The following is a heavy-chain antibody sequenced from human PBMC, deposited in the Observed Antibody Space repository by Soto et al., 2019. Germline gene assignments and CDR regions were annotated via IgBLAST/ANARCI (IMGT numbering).Heavy chain of an antibody. D-gene: IGHD3-10*01. Sequence: VASVKVSCKASGYPFSSIGISWVRQAPGQGLEWMGWISPYNRNTYYAQRLQGRVTMTTDTSTSTAYMELRSLRSDDTAMYFCARDLDGSGNYYTDYWGQGTLVTVYS. CDR1: GYPFSSIG. CDR2: ISPYNRNT. J-gene: IGHJ4*02. V-gene: IGHV1-18*01. CDR3: ARDLDGSGNYYTDY.